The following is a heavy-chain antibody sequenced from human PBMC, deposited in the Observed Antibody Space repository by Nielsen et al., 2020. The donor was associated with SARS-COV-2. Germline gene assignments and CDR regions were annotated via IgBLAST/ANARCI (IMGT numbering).Heavy chain of an antibody. Sequence: SETLSLTCAVYGGSFSGYYWSWIRQPPGKGLEWIGEINHSGSTNYNPSLKSRVTISVDTSKNQFSLKLSSVTAADTAVYYCARDGPNNGDFWSVGYYYYCMDVWGKGTTVTVSS. CDR3: ARDGPNNGDFWSVGYYYYCMDV. V-gene: IGHV4-34*01. CDR1: GGSFSGYY. J-gene: IGHJ6*03. CDR2: INHSGST. D-gene: IGHD3-3*01.